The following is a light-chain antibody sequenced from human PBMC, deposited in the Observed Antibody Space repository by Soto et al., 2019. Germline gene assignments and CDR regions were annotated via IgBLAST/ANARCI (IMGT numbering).Light chain of an antibody. J-gene: IGKJ2*01. CDR2: DAS. V-gene: IGKV1-33*01. Sequence: DIQMTQSPSSLSASVGDRVTITCQASQDISNYLNWYQQKPGKAPKLLIYDASNLETGVQSRFXXIRSGTDFTFPISSLQPEDIATYYCQQYDNLPPMYTFGQGTKLEIK. CDR3: QQYDNLPPMYT. CDR1: QDISNY.